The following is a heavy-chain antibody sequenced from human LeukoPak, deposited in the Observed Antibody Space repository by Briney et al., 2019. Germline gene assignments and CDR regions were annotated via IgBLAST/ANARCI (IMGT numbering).Heavy chain of an antibody. Sequence: PGGSLRLSCAASGFTFSDYGMHWVRQAPGKGLDWVAIISYDGSNKYYADSVKGRFTISRDNSKNMLYLQMNSLRAEDTAVYYCARDGSSGWYLSGLEAGRLDYWGQGTLVTVSS. J-gene: IGHJ4*02. D-gene: IGHD6-19*01. CDR1: GFTFSDYG. V-gene: IGHV3-30*03. CDR2: ISYDGSNK. CDR3: ARDGSSGWYLSGLEAGRLDY.